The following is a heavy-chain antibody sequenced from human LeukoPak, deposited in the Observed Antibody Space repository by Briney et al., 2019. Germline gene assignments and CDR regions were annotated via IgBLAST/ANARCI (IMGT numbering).Heavy chain of an antibody. D-gene: IGHD4-17*01. CDR1: GGSISSGTYS. CDR3: ARAYGDYAPLDY. V-gene: IGHV4-30-2*01. J-gene: IGHJ4*02. CDR2: IYRGGNT. Sequence: SETLSLTCAVSGGSISSGTYSWSWIRQPPGKGLEWVAYIYRGGNTYYHPPLKSRVTISLDESKNQFSLKLRSVTAADTAVYYCARAYGDYAPLDYWGQGTLVTVSS.